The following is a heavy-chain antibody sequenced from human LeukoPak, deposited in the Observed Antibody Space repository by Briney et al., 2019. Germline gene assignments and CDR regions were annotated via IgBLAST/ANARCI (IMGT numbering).Heavy chain of an antibody. CDR2: ISSSGDST. CDR1: GFSFSSLA. V-gene: IGHV3-64*04. Sequence: GGSLRLSCSASGFSFSSLAMNWVRQAPGKGLEYISGISSSGDSTYYADSVKGRFTISRDNAKNSLYLQMDSLRAEDTAVYYCAREGILTGYSFDYWGQGTLVTVSS. D-gene: IGHD3-9*01. CDR3: AREGILTGYSFDY. J-gene: IGHJ4*02.